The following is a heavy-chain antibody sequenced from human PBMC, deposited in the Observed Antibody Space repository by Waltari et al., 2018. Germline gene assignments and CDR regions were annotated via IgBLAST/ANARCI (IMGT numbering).Heavy chain of an antibody. CDR1: GFSFSGYA. D-gene: IGHD3-22*01. J-gene: IGHJ5*01. CDR2: IRGSGSTP. Sequence: EVQLLESGGGLVQPGGSLRLSCAASGFSFSGYAMSWVRQAPGKGLEWVSSIRGSGSTPFYADSVKGRFTISRDNSRNTVFLQMNSLRAEETAVCYCAKAIKGYNSAWFDYWGQGTLVTVSS. CDR3: AKAIKGYNSAWFDY. V-gene: IGHV3-23*01.